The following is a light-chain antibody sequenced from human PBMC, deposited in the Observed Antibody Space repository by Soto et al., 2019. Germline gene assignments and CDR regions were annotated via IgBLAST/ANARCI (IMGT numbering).Light chain of an antibody. CDR1: QSVSSN. V-gene: IGKV3D-15*01. CDR2: GAS. Sequence: EIVLTQSPGTLSLSPGERATLSCRASQSVSSNYLAWYQQKPGQAPRLLIYGASSRATGTPVRFSGSASGTEFTLTISSLQSEDFTGYYCQQYNKWPLTFGQGTKVEIK. J-gene: IGKJ1*01. CDR3: QQYNKWPLT.